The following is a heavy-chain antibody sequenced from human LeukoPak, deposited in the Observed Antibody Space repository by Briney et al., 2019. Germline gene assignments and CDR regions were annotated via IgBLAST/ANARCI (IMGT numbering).Heavy chain of an antibody. CDR3: ARLGAVDIVVVPAGAEVDYFDY. Sequence: SETLSLTCTVSGGPISSSSYYWGWIRQPPGKGLEWIGSIYYSGSTYYNPSLKSRVTISVDTSKNQFSLKLSSVTAADTAVYYCARLGAVDIVVVPAGAEVDYFDYWGQGTLVTVSS. D-gene: IGHD2-2*03. V-gene: IGHV4-39*01. J-gene: IGHJ4*02. CDR1: GGPISSSSYY. CDR2: IYYSGST.